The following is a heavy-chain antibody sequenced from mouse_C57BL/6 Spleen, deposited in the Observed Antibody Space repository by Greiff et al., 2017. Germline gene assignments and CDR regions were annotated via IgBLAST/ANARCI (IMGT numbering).Heavy chain of an antibody. J-gene: IGHJ2*01. CDR3: AGLLGY. CDR2: IDPSDSYT. Sequence: VQLQQPGAELVKPGASVKLSCKASGYTFTSYWMQWVKQRPGQGLEWIGEIDPSDSYTNYNQKFKGKATLTVDKSSSTAYMQLSSLTSEDAAVYYCAGLLGYWGQGTTLTVSS. CDR1: GYTFTSYW. V-gene: IGHV1-50*01. D-gene: IGHD2-2*01.